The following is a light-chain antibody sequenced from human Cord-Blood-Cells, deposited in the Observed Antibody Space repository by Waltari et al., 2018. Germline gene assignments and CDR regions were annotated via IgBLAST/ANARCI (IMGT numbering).Light chain of an antibody. V-gene: IGLV2-23*03. Sequence: QSALTQPASVSGSPGQSITISCTGTSSDVGSYHLVFWSQQHPGKAPKLMVYEGSKRPSGVLNRVAVSKSGNTASRTISGLQAEDEADYYCCSYAGSSTFDVVGTGTKVTVL. CDR2: EGS. J-gene: IGLJ1*01. CDR1: SSDVGSYHL. CDR3: CSYAGSSTFDV.